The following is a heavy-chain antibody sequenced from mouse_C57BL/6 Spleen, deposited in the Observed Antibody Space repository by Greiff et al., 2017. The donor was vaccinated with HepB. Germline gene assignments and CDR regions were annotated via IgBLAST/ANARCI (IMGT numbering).Heavy chain of an antibody. J-gene: IGHJ2*01. Sequence: EVKLMESGPGLVKPSQSLSLTCSVTGYSITSGYYWNWIRQFPGNKLEWMGYISYDGSNNYNPSLKNRISITRDTSKNQFFLKLNSVTTEDTATYCCARGQLRLHLFDYWGQGTTLTVSS. D-gene: IGHD3-2*02. CDR3: ARGQLRLHLFDY. CDR1: GYSITSGYY. V-gene: IGHV3-6*01. CDR2: ISYDGSN.